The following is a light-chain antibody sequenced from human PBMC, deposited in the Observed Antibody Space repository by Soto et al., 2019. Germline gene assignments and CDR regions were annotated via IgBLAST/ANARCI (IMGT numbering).Light chain of an antibody. CDR1: QSVSNNY. V-gene: IGKV3-20*01. Sequence: EIVLTQSPVTLSLSPGEIATLSCRASQSVSNNYLAWYQQKPGQAPRLLMYGASIRAAGVPDRFSGSGSGTEFTLTISRLEPEDFTVYYCHHYETFGQGTKVDIK. J-gene: IGKJ1*01. CDR3: HHYET. CDR2: GAS.